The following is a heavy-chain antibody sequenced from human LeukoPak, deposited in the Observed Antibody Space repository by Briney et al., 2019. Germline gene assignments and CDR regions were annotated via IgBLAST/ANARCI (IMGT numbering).Heavy chain of an antibody. CDR1: GFTFSSYS. J-gene: IGHJ4*02. V-gene: IGHV3-21*01. Sequence: GGSLRLSCAASGFTFSSYSMNWVRQAPGKGLEWVSSISSSSSYIYYADSVKGRFTISRDNAKNSLYLQMNSLRAEDTAVYYCARGGVASSSPQDYWGQGTLVTVSS. CDR2: ISSSSSYI. CDR3: ARGGVASSSPQDY. D-gene: IGHD6-6*01.